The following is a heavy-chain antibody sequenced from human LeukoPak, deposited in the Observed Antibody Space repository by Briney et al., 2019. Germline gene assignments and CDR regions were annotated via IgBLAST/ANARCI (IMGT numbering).Heavy chain of an antibody. CDR2: IKQDGSEK. J-gene: IGHJ5*02. CDR3: AREPIEYCSSTSCPRYNWFDP. Sequence: GGSLRLSCAASGFTFSSYWMSWVRQAPGKGLEWVANIKQDGSEKYYVDSVKGRFTISRDNAKNSLYLQMNSLRAEDTAVYYCAREPIEYCSSTSCPRYNWFDPWGQGTLVTVSP. V-gene: IGHV3-7*01. CDR1: GFTFSSYW. D-gene: IGHD2-2*01.